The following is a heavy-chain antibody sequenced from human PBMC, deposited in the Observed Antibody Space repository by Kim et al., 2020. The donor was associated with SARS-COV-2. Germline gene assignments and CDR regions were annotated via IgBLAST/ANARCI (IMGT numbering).Heavy chain of an antibody. Sequence: GGSLRLSCAASGFTFSSYWMSWVRQAPGKGLEWVANIKQDGSEKYYVDSVKGRFTISRDNAKNSLYLQMNSLRAEDTAVYYCAREVRGPIYYYYYYGMDVWGQGTTVTVSS. CDR3: AREVRGPIYYYYYYGMDV. J-gene: IGHJ6*02. D-gene: IGHD3-10*01. CDR1: GFTFSSYW. V-gene: IGHV3-7*01. CDR2: IKQDGSEK.